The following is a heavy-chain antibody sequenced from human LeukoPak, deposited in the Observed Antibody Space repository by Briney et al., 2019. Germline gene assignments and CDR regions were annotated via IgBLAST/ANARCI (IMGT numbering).Heavy chain of an antibody. CDR2: ITSSGTYI. CDR1: GFALSGYS. V-gene: IGHV3-21*04. D-gene: IGHD3-16*02. Sequence: GGSLRLSCAASGFALSGYSMNWVRQAPGRALEWVSSITSSGTYIFYADSVKGRFTISRDNSKNTLYLQMNSLRAEDTAVYYCARSLSSRFSGPRRPYYFDSWGQGTLVTVSS. CDR3: ARSLSSRFSGPRRPYYFDS. J-gene: IGHJ4*02.